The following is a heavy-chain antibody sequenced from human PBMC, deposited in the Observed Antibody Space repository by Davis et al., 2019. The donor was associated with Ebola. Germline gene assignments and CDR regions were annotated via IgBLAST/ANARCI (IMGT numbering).Heavy chain of an antibody. CDR3: ARLGNNGWQPDY. CDR2: ISSNGDTT. J-gene: IGHJ4*02. D-gene: IGHD1/OR15-1a*01. Sequence: GGSLRLSCAASGFTFSNYAMYWVRQAPGKGLEYVSAISSNGDTTFYANSVKDRFTISRDNPKNTLNLQMGSLRAEDMAVYYCARLGNNGWQPDYWGQGTLVTVSS. V-gene: IGHV3-64*01. CDR1: GFTFSNYA.